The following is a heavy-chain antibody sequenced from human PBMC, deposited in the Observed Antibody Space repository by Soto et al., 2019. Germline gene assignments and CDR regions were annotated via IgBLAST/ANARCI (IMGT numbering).Heavy chain of an antibody. V-gene: IGHV1-18*01. CDR1: GYTFASYA. CDR2: ISAYNGNT. Sequence: QVQLVQSGAEVKKPGASVKVSCKASGYTFASYAISWMRQAPGQGLEWMGWISAYNGNTNYAQKPQGRVTMTPDTSTSTAYRELRSLRSDDTAVYYCARDPPPPDYWGQGTLVTVYS. CDR3: ARDPPPPDY. J-gene: IGHJ4*02.